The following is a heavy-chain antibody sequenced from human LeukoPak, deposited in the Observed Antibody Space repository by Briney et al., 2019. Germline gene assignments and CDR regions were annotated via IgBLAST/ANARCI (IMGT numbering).Heavy chain of an antibody. CDR2: MNPNSGNT. Sequence: ASVKVSCKASGYTFTSYDINWVRQATGQGLEWMGWMNPNSGNTGYAQKFQGRVTITRNTSISTAYMELSSLRSEDTAVYYCARGRPWRTIFGVVSKDYYYFDYWGQGTLVTVSS. J-gene: IGHJ4*02. V-gene: IGHV1-8*03. CDR3: ARGRPWRTIFGVVSKDYYYFDY. D-gene: IGHD3-3*01. CDR1: GYTFTSYD.